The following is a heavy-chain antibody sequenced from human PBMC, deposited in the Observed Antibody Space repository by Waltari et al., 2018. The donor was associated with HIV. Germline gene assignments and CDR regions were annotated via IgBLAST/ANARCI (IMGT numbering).Heavy chain of an antibody. D-gene: IGHD3-9*01. Sequence: QVQLVQSGAEVKKPGASVKVSCKASGYTFTRYGISWVRQAPGQGLEWMGWISAYNGNRNYAQKFQGRVTMTTDTSTITAHMELRSLRSDDTAVYYCARYPEAFDWLLGPYYFDSWGQGTLVTVSS. CDR1: GYTFTRYG. CDR3: ARYPEAFDWLLGPYYFDS. J-gene: IGHJ4*02. V-gene: IGHV1-18*01. CDR2: ISAYNGNR.